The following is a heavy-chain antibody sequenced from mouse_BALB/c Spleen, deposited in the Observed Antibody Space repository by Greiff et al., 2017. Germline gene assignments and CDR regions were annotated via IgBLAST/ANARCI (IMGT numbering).Heavy chain of an antibody. Sequence: EVKLQESGGGLVKPGGSLKLSCAASGFTFSSYAMSWVRQTPEKRLEWVASISSGGSTYYPDSVKGRFTISRDNARNILYLQMSSLRSEDTAMYYCAREEGFYYGYDGNYAMDYWGQGTSVTVSS. J-gene: IGHJ4*01. V-gene: IGHV5-6-5*01. CDR3: AREEGFYYGYDGNYAMDY. CDR2: ISSGGST. CDR1: GFTFSSYA. D-gene: IGHD2-2*01.